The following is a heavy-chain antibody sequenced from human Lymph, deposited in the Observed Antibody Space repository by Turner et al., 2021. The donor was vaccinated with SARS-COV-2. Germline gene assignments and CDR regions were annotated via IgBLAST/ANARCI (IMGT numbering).Heavy chain of an antibody. V-gene: IGHV3-21*01. J-gene: IGHJ4*02. CDR3: ARERYDSSGSESYYFDY. Sequence: EVQLVESGGGMVKPGGSLRRACAASGLTFSSYTRTWVRQAQGKGLEWVSSISSSSSYIYYADSVKGRFTISRDNAKNSLYLQRNSLRAEDTAVYYCARERYDSSGSESYYFDYWGQGTLVTVSS. CDR2: ISSSSSYI. D-gene: IGHD3-22*01. CDR1: GLTFSSYT.